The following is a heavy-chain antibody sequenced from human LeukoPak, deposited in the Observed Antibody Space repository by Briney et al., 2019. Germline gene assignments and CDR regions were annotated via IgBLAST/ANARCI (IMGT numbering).Heavy chain of an antibody. Sequence: GASVEVSCKASGYTFTSYGISWVRQAPGQGLEWMGWISAYNGNTNYAQKLQGRVTMTTDTSTSTAYMELRSLRSDDTAVYYCARSVFDYDFWSGYFNYYYMDVWGKGTTVTVSS. J-gene: IGHJ6*03. CDR3: ARSVFDYDFWSGYFNYYYMDV. D-gene: IGHD3-3*01. V-gene: IGHV1-18*01. CDR2: ISAYNGNT. CDR1: GYTFTSYG.